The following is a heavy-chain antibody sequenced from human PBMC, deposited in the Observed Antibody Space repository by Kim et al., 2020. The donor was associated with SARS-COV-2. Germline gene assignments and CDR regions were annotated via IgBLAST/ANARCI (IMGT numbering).Heavy chain of an antibody. CDR3: ARAGPDERTFDY. CDR2: IYHSGST. J-gene: IGHJ4*02. CDR1: GGSISSSNW. Sequence: TETLSLTCAVSGGSISSSNWWSWVRQPPGKGLEWIGEIYHSGSTNYNPSLKSRVTISVDKSKNQFSLKLSSVTAADTAVYYCARAGPDERTFDYWGQGTLVTVSS. V-gene: IGHV4-4*02.